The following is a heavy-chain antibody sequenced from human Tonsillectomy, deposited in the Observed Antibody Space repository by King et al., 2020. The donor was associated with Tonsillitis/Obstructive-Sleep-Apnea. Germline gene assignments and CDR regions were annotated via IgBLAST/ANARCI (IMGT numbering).Heavy chain of an antibody. CDR2: IFSDGST. D-gene: IGHD5-12*01. J-gene: IGHJ4*02. CDR3: ARAGNSGYIGYFDY. CDR1: GFTVSSNY. Sequence: VQLVESGGGLIQPGGSLRLSCAVSGFTVSSNYMSWVRQAPGKGLEWVSAIFSDGSTYYSDSVMGRFTISRDNSKNTLDLQKNRRRADDKAVYYCARAGNSGYIGYFDYWGQGTLVTVSS. V-gene: IGHV3-53*01.